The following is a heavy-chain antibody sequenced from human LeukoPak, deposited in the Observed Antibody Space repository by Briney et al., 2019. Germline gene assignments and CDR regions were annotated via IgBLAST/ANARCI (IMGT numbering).Heavy chain of an antibody. V-gene: IGHV3-30-3*01. Sequence: PGGSLRLSCAASGFTFSSYPKLGVRQAPGKGLEGVAVISYDGSNKYYADSVKGRFTISRDNSKNTLYLQMNSLRAEDTAVYYCARDSEWELGTLDYWGQGTLVTVSS. CDR2: ISYDGSNK. CDR1: GFTFSSYP. CDR3: ARDSEWELGTLDY. D-gene: IGHD1-26*01. J-gene: IGHJ4*02.